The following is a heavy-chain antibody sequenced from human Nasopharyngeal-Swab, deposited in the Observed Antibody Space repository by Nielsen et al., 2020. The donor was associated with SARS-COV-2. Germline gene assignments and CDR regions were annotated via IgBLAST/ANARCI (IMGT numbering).Heavy chain of an antibody. CDR2: IYYSGST. CDR3: AREEYYYDSSGNYYRAFDN. J-gene: IGHJ4*02. D-gene: IGHD3-22*01. V-gene: IGHV4-59*01. CDR1: GGSISSYY. Sequence: SETLSLTCTVSGGSISSYYWSWIRQPPGKGLEWMGYIYYSGSTNYNPSLKSRVTISVDTSKNQFSLKLSSVTAADTAVYYCAREEYYYDSSGNYYRAFDNWGQGTLVSVSS.